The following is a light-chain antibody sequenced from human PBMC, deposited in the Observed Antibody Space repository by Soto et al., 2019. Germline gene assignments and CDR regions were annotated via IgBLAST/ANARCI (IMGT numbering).Light chain of an antibody. CDR3: SSYTTSNTRQIV. J-gene: IGLJ1*01. V-gene: IGLV2-14*03. Sequence: QSALTQPASVSGSPGQSITISCTGTSSDVGGYNYVSWYQHHPGEAPKLMIYDVSNRPSGVSNRFSGSKSGNTASLTISGLQPEDEADYYCSSYTTSNTRQIVFGTGTKVTV. CDR1: SSDVGGYNY. CDR2: DVS.